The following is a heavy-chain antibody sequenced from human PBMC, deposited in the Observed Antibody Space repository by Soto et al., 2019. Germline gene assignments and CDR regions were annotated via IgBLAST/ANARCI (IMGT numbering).Heavy chain of an antibody. V-gene: IGHV1-69*02. D-gene: IGHD2-8*02. CDR3: ARRKDGTASPWFDP. CDR1: GGTFSSYT. J-gene: IGHJ5*02. Sequence: QVQLVQSGAEMKKPGSSVKVSCKASGGTFSSYTLSWVRQAPGQGLEWMGRIIPILGIANYAQKFQGRVTITADKSTRTAYRELNSRRSDDTAVYYCARRKDGTASPWFDPWGQGTLVTVSS. CDR2: IIPILGIA.